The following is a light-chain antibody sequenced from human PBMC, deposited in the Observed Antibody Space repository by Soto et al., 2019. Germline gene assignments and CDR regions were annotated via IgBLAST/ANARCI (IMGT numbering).Light chain of an antibody. V-gene: IGKV3-20*01. J-gene: IGKJ2*01. CDR3: QQYGGSPLYT. Sequence: EIVLTQSPGTLSLSPGERATLSCRASQGVRSNFLAWYQQKSGQAPRLLIYGASTRAPGIPDRFSGSGSGTDFTLTVSRLEPEDFAVYYCQQYGGSPLYTFGRGTKVEIK. CDR2: GAS. CDR1: QGVRSNF.